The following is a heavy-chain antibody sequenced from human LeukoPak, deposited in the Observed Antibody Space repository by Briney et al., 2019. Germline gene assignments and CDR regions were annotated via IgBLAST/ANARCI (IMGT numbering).Heavy chain of an antibody. CDR2: ISYDGSNK. CDR3: ARGLGYYDSSGGMGGY. D-gene: IGHD3-22*01. Sequence: GGSLRLSCAASGFTFSSYAMHWVRQAPGKGLKWVAVISYDGSNKYYADSVKGRFTISRDNSKNTLYLQMNSLRAEDTAVYYCARGLGYYDSSGGMGGYWGQGTLVTVSS. J-gene: IGHJ4*02. CDR1: GFTFSSYA. V-gene: IGHV3-30*04.